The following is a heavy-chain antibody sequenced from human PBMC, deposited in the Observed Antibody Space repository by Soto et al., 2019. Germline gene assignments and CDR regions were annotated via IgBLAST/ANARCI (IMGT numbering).Heavy chain of an antibody. CDR3: ASDDYGSGSYVSR. V-gene: IGHV4-4*02. D-gene: IGHD3-10*01. CDR2: IYHSGST. J-gene: IGHJ4*02. CDR1: SGSISSSNW. Sequence: PSETLSLTCAVSSGSISSSNWWSWVRQPPGKGLEWIGEIYHSGSTNYNPSLKSRVTISVDKSKNQFSLKLSSVTAADTAVYYCASDDYGSGSYVSRWGQGTLVTVSS.